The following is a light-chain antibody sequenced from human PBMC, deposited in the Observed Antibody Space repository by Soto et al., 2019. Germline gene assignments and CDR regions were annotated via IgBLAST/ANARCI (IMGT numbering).Light chain of an antibody. Sequence: EIVLTQSPATLSFSPGERATLSLRASQSVGTYLAWYQQKPGQAPGLLIYGASNRATGIPARFSGSGSGTDFTLTISSLEPEDFALYYCQQRDKWPITFGQGTRLEIK. CDR1: QSVGTY. J-gene: IGKJ5*01. CDR3: QQRDKWPIT. V-gene: IGKV3-11*01. CDR2: GAS.